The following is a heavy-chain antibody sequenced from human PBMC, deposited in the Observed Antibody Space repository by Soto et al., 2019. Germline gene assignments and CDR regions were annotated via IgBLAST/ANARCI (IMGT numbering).Heavy chain of an antibody. V-gene: IGHV3-15*01. D-gene: IGHD6-6*01. J-gene: IGHJ4*02. CDR3: TTGHIEYSSSSWPLYYFDY. Sequence: PGGSLRLSCAASGFTFSNAWMSWVRQAPGKGLEWVGRIKSKTDGGTTDYAAPVKGRFTISRDDSKNTLYLQMNSLKTEDTAVYYCTTGHIEYSSSSWPLYYFDYWGQGTLVTVSS. CDR1: GFTFSNAW. CDR2: IKSKTDGGTT.